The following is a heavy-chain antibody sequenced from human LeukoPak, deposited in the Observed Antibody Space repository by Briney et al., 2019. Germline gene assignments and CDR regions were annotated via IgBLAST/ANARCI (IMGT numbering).Heavy chain of an antibody. CDR1: GGSISDYY. V-gene: IGHV4-59*01. J-gene: IGHJ6*02. Sequence: PSETLSLTCTVSGGSISDYYRGWIRQPPGKGLEWIGYFYNSGSSTYNPSLKSRVTISVDTSKEQFSLKVNSVTAADTAVYYCVYSSGWTNFYYYGMDVWGQGTTVTVSS. D-gene: IGHD6-19*01. CDR2: FYNSGSS. CDR3: VYSSGWTNFYYYGMDV.